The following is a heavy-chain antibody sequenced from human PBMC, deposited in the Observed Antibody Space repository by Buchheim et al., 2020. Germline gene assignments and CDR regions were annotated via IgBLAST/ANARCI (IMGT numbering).Heavy chain of an antibody. V-gene: IGHV3-30*03. Sequence: QVQLVESGGGVVQPGRSLRLSCAASGFTFSSYSMHWVRQAPGKGLEWVAVISYDGSNKYYADSVKGRFTISRDNSKNTLYLQMNSLRAEDTAVYYCAVLESIAPSGGMDVWGQGTT. CDR1: GFTFSSYS. J-gene: IGHJ6*02. D-gene: IGHD6-6*01. CDR3: AVLESIAPSGGMDV. CDR2: ISYDGSNK.